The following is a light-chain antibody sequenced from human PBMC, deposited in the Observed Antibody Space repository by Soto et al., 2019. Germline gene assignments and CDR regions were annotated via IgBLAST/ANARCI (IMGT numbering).Light chain of an antibody. CDR1: GSNIGRNS. J-gene: IGLJ2*01. V-gene: IGLV1-44*01. CDR3: SSYTSSSVV. CDR2: NNN. Sequence: QSVLTQPPSASGTPGQRVTISCSGSGSNIGRNSVSWYQQLPGAAPKLLIYNNNQRPSGVPDRFSGSKSGASGFLAISGLQSGDAADYYCSSYTSSSVVFGGGTKVTVL.